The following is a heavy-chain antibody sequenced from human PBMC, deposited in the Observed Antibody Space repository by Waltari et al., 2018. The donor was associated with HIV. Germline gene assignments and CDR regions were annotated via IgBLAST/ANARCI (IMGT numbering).Heavy chain of an antibody. CDR3: ARVQRDGDYLYGMDV. CDR1: GFTVSSNY. J-gene: IGHJ6*02. D-gene: IGHD4-17*01. Sequence: EVQLVESGGGLIQPGGSLRLSCAASGFTVSSNYMSWVRQAPGKGLEWVSVIYSGGSTSYADSVKGRFTISRDNSKNTLYLQMNGLRAEDTAVYYCARVQRDGDYLYGMDVWGQGTTVTVSS. CDR2: IYSGGST. V-gene: IGHV3-53*01.